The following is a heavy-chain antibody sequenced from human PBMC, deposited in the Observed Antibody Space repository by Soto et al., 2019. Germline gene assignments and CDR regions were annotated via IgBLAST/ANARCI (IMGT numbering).Heavy chain of an antibody. CDR1: GFTFSSSW. Sequence: LRLSCAASGFTFSSSWMAWVRQAPGKGLEWVALINPDGSVASYVGSVRGRFIISRDNAQNSLYLQMNSVSAEDTAVYYCSRDPGFGAIDYWGQGTLVTVSS. CDR2: INPDGSVA. J-gene: IGHJ4*02. CDR3: SRDPGFGAIDY. D-gene: IGHD3-10*01. V-gene: IGHV3-7*01.